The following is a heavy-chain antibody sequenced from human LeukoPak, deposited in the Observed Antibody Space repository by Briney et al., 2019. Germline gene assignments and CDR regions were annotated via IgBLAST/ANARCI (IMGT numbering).Heavy chain of an antibody. CDR2: IYHSGST. V-gene: IGHV4-30-2*01. J-gene: IGHJ4*02. CDR3: ARGGSSFEHYFDY. CDR1: GGSISSGGYS. Sequence: PSQTLSLTCAVSGGSISSGGYSWSWIRQPPGKGLEWIGYIYHSGSTYYNPSLKSRVTISVDRSKNQFSLKLSSVTAADTAVYYCARGGSSFEHYFDYWGQGTLVTVSS. D-gene: IGHD6-6*01.